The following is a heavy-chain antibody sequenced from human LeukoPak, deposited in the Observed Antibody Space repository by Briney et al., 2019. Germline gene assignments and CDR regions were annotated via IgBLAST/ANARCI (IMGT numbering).Heavy chain of an antibody. D-gene: IGHD3-3*01. CDR1: GFTFDDYA. CDR2: INSDGSNT. V-gene: IGHV3-74*01. Sequence: GRSLRLSCAASGFTFDDYAMHWVRQAPGKGLVWVSRINSDGSNTNYADSVEGRFTISRDNAKNTLYLQMDSLRAEDTAVYYCATNYDFWSENYWGQGTLVTVSS. CDR3: ATNYDFWSENY. J-gene: IGHJ4*02.